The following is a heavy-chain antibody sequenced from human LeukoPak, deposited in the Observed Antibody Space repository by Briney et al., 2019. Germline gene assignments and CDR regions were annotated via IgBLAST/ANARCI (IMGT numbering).Heavy chain of an antibody. V-gene: IGHV3-7*01. CDR3: AREEWLKDIVVVPAASEAHYYYYGMDV. Sequence: QPGGSLRLSCAASGFTFSSYWMSWVRQAPGKGLEWVANIRQDGSEKYYVDSVKGRFTISRDNAKNSLYLQMNSLRAEDTAVYYCAREEWLKDIVVVPAASEAHYYYYGMDVWGQGTTVTVSS. CDR1: GFTFSSYW. CDR2: IRQDGSEK. D-gene: IGHD2-2*01. J-gene: IGHJ6*02.